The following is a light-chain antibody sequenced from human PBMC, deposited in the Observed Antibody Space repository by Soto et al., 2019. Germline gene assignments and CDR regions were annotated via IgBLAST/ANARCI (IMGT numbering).Light chain of an antibody. CDR1: QSVSSY. Sequence: EIVLTQSPGTLSLSPGERAALCCRASQSVSSYLAWYQQKPGQAPRLLIYDASTRATGISARFSGSGSGTDFTLTISSLEPEDFAVYYCQQRSNWPVTFGQGTKVEVK. CDR2: DAS. V-gene: IGKV3-11*01. J-gene: IGKJ1*01. CDR3: QQRSNWPVT.